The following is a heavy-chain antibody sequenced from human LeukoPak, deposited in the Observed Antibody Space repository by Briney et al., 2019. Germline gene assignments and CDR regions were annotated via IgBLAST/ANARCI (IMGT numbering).Heavy chain of an antibody. CDR3: ARGGVVVVAATHDAWFDP. CDR2: ISYDGSNK. CDR1: GFTFSSYA. Sequence: GRSLRLSWAASGFTFSSYAMHWVRQAPGKGLEWVAVISYDGSNKYYADSVKGRFTISRDNSKNTLYLQMNSLRAEDTAVYYCARGGVVVVAATHDAWFDPWGQGTLVTVSS. V-gene: IGHV3-30*04. J-gene: IGHJ5*02. D-gene: IGHD2-15*01.